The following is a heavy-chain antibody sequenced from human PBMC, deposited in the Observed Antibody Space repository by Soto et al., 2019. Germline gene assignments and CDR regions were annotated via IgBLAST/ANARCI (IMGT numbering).Heavy chain of an antibody. D-gene: IGHD3-16*02. CDR3: AAAPLVLYDYVWGSYRTPFDY. Sequence: PGESLKISCKGSGYNFSAYWVAWVRQIPGKGLEWMGIIYPGDSDTKYSPSFRGRVTITRDMSTSTAYMELSSLRSEDTAVYYCAAAPLVLYDYVWGSYRTPFDYWGQGTLVTVSS. J-gene: IGHJ4*02. V-gene: IGHV5-51*01. CDR1: GYNFSAYW. CDR2: IYPGDSDT.